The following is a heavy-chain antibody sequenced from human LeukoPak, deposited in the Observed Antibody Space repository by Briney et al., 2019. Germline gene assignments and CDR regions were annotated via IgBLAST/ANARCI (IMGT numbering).Heavy chain of an antibody. CDR3: ARGRRDDFWSGYFLYYFDY. D-gene: IGHD3-3*01. J-gene: IGHJ4*02. CDR1: GGSFSGYY. V-gene: IGHV4-34*01. CDR2: VNHSGST. Sequence: PSETLSLTCAVYGGSFSGYYWSWIRQPPGKGLELIGEVNHSGSTNYNPSPKSRVSISVDTSKNQFSLRLNSVTAADTAVYYCARGRRDDFWSGYFLYYFDYWGQGTLVTVSS.